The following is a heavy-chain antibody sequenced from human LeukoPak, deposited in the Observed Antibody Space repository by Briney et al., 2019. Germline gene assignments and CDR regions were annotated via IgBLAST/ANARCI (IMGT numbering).Heavy chain of an antibody. CDR3: ARSSATFDY. Sequence: GGSLRLSCAASGFTFSSYAMHWVRQAPGKGLEWVAVISHDGSNKYYADSVKGRFTISRDNSKNTLYLQMNSLRAEDTAVYYCARSSATFDYWGQGTLVTVSS. CDR1: GFTFSSYA. V-gene: IGHV3-30*04. J-gene: IGHJ4*02. CDR2: ISHDGSNK.